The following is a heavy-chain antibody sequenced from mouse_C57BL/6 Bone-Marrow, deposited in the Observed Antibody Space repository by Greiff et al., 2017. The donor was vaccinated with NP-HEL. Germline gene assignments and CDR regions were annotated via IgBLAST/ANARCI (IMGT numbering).Heavy chain of an antibody. Sequence: DVMLVESGGGLVKPGGSLKLSCAASGFTFSSYAMSWVRQTPEKRLEWVATISDGGSYTYYPDNVKGRFTISRDNAKNNLYLQMSHLKSEDTAMYYCARVNYSNYVLDYWGQGTTRTVSS. J-gene: IGHJ2*01. CDR3: ARVNYSNYVLDY. CDR2: ISDGGSYT. V-gene: IGHV5-4*03. CDR1: GFTFSSYA. D-gene: IGHD2-5*01.